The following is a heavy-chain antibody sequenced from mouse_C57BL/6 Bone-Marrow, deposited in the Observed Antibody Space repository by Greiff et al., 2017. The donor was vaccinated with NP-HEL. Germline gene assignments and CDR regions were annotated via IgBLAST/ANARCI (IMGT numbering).Heavy chain of an antibody. CDR3: ARDYYKDY. V-gene: IGHV1-76*01. J-gene: IGHJ2*01. D-gene: IGHD1-1*02. Sequence: QVQLQQSGAELVRPGASVKLSCKASGYTFTDYYINWVKQRPGQGLEWIARIYPGSGNTYYNEKFKGKATLTAEKSSSTAYMQLSSLTSEDSAVYFCARDYYKDYWGQGTTLTVSS. CDR1: GYTFTDYY. CDR2: IYPGSGNT.